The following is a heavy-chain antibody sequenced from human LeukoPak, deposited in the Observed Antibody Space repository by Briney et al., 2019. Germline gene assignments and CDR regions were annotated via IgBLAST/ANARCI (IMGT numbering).Heavy chain of an antibody. Sequence: ASVKVSCKASGYTFTSYDINWVRQATGQGLEWMGWMNPNSGNTGYAQKFQGRVTMTRNTSISTAYMELSSQRSEDTAVYYCASRGTVVTPYDNGYYYYGMDVWGQGTTVTVSS. CDR3: ASRGTVVTPYDNGYYYYGMDV. CDR1: GYTFTSYD. D-gene: IGHD4-23*01. J-gene: IGHJ6*02. V-gene: IGHV1-8*01. CDR2: MNPNSGNT.